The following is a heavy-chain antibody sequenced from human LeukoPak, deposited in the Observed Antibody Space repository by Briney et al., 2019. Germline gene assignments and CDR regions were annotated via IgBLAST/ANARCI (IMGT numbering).Heavy chain of an antibody. V-gene: IGHV4-4*09. CDR2: TYNSGRT. J-gene: IGHJ6*02. D-gene: IGHD6-13*01. CDR1: GGSMSNYY. Sequence: SETLSLTCTVSGGSMSNYYWTRIRQPPGQGLEWIGYTYNSGRTNYNPSLKSRVTISADTSKNQFSLKLDSVTAADTANYYCARRRRIGAAGGDGMDVWGQGTTVTVSS. CDR3: ARRRRIGAAGGDGMDV.